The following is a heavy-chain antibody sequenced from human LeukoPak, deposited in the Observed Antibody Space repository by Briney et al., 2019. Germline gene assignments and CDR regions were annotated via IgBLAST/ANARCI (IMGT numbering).Heavy chain of an antibody. Sequence: SETLSLTCTVSRYSISSDYYWGWIRQPPGKGLEWIGSIYHSGNTYYNPSLKSRVTISVDTSKNQFSLKLSSVTAADTALYYCARDLSGTYSVPRHWGQGTLVTVSS. CDR2: IYHSGNT. D-gene: IGHD1-26*01. CDR1: RYSISSDYY. V-gene: IGHV4-38-2*02. J-gene: IGHJ4*02. CDR3: ARDLSGTYSVPRH.